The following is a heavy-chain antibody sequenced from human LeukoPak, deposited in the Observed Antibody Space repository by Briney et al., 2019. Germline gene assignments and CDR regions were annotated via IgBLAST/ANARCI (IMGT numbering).Heavy chain of an antibody. CDR1: GFTFSSYG. D-gene: IGHD3-10*01. J-gene: IGHJ3*02. V-gene: IGHV3-30*18. CDR2: ISYDGSNK. CDR3: AKDSRGNVLVWFGELLSDAFDI. Sequence: GGSLRLSCAASGFTFSSYGMHWVRQAPGKGLEWVAVISYDGSNKYYADSVKGRFTISRDNSKNTLYLQMNSLRAEDTAVYYCAKDSRGNVLVWFGELLSDAFDIWGQGTMVTVSS.